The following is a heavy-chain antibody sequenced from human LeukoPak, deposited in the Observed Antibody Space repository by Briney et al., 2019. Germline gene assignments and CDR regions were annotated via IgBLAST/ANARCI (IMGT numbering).Heavy chain of an antibody. CDR3: ATNTYADYVSVDI. Sequence: GGSLRLSCVTSAFTFRDHWMHWVRQAPGKGLVWVSRIRGDSNSISYADSVKGRFTISRDNAKSTLYLQMNSLRVEDTAVYYCATNTYADYVSVDIWGQGTMVTVSS. CDR2: IRGDSNSI. J-gene: IGHJ3*02. D-gene: IGHD2-2*01. V-gene: IGHV3-74*01. CDR1: AFTFRDHW.